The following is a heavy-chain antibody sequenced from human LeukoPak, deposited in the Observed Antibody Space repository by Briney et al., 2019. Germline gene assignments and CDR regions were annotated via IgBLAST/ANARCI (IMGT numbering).Heavy chain of an antibody. D-gene: IGHD3-22*01. CDR3: ARAPYYYDSSGYYSPFGAFDI. CDR2: IYTSGST. J-gene: IGHJ3*02. V-gene: IGHV4-61*02. CDR1: GGSISSGSYY. Sequence: PSETLSLTCTVSGGSISSGSYYWSWIRQPAGKGLEWIGRIYTSGSTNYNPSLKSRVTISVDTSKNQFSLKLSSVTAADTAVYYCARAPYYYDSSGYYSPFGAFDIWGQGTMVTVSS.